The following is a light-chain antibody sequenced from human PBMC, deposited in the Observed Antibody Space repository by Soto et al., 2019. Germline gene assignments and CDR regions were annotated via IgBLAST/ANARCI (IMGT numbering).Light chain of an antibody. V-gene: IGKV3-20*01. CDR2: GAS. J-gene: IGKJ1*01. CDR3: QHYADSRWT. Sequence: EIVLTQSPGTLSLSPGEGAILSCRASQRIVASHFAWYQQKPGQAPSLLIFGASSRATGIPDRFSGSGSGTDFTLTISRLEPEDFAVYYCQHYADSRWTFGQGTKVEIK. CDR1: QRIVASH.